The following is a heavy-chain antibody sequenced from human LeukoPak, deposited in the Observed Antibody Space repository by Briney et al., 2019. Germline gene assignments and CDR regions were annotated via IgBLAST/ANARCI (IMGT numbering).Heavy chain of an antibody. CDR1: GYTFTSYD. V-gene: IGHV1-8*03. CDR3: AVGPSRDDRVGWKIGFDY. J-gene: IGHJ4*02. Sequence: ASVKVSCKASGYTFTSYDINWVRQATGQGLEWRGWMNPNSGNTGYAQKFQGRVTITRNTSISTAYMELSSLRSEDTAVYYCAVGPSRDDRVGWKIGFDYWGQGTLVTVSS. CDR2: MNPNSGNT. D-gene: IGHD5-24*01.